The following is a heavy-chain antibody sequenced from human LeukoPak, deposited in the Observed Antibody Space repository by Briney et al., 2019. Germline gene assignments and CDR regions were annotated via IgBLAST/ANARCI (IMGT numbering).Heavy chain of an antibody. D-gene: IGHD3-16*01. CDR3: AKHLTNAYYDMIWFDP. V-gene: IGHV4-59*08. CDR1: GGSIGSNY. J-gene: IGHJ5*02. CDR2: IYYTGST. Sequence: SETLSLTCTVSGGSIGSNYWSWIRQPPGKALEWIGYIYYTGSTNYNPSLKSRVTISVDTSKKQFSLQLSSVTAADTAVYYCAKHLTNAYYDMIWFDPWGQGTLVTVSS.